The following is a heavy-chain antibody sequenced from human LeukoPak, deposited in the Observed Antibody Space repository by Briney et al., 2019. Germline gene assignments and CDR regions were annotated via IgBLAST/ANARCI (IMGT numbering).Heavy chain of an antibody. CDR2: IYTIGST. V-gene: IGHV4-4*07. Sequence: SETLSLTCTVSGGSISSYYCSWIRQPAGKGLEWIGRIYTIGSTNYNPSLKSRVTMSVDTSKNQFSLKLSSVTAADTAVYYCARSPMVGATRDAFDIWGQGTMVSVSS. D-gene: IGHD1-26*01. J-gene: IGHJ3*02. CDR3: ARSPMVGATRDAFDI. CDR1: GGSISSYY.